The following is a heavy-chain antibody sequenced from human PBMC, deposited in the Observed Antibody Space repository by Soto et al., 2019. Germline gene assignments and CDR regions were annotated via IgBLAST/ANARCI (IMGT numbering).Heavy chain of an antibody. CDR3: ARSRGSGGVEYNMYV. J-gene: IGHJ6*02. CDR2: IMSDGSGT. Sequence: EVQLVESGGGLVQPGGSLRLSCAASGFTFSSYWMHWVRQGPGEGLVWVSRIMSDGSGTTYADSVKGRFTISRDNAKNTLSLQLDSLRAEDTAVYHWARSRGSGGVEYNMYVWGQGTTVNVSS. V-gene: IGHV3-74*01. D-gene: IGHD3-16*01. CDR1: GFTFSSYW.